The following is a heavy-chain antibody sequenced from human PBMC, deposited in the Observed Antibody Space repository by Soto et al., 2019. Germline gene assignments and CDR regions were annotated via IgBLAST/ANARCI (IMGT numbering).Heavy chain of an antibody. CDR1: GGSISSGGYY. D-gene: IGHD1-26*01. CDR3: ARTAPGGSYYLNWFDP. J-gene: IGHJ5*02. V-gene: IGHV4-31*03. CDR2: IYYSGST. Sequence: QVQLQESGPGLVKPSQTLSLTCTVSGGSISSGGYYWSWIRQHPGKGLEWIGYIYYSGSTYYNPSLKSRVTISVDTSKNQFSLKLSSVTAADTAVYYCARTAPGGSYYLNWFDPWGQGTLVTVSS.